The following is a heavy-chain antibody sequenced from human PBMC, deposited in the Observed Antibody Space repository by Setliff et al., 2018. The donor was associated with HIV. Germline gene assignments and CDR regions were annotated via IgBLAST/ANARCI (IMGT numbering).Heavy chain of an antibody. CDR3: ARDGCSGQRCYLFNWFDP. D-gene: IGHD2-15*01. Sequence: ASVKVSCKVSGYILTELSMHWVRQAPGKGLEWMGGFDPEDGETIYTQKFQGRVTMTEDTSTDTAYMELSSLTSEDTAVYYCARDGCSGQRCYLFNWFDPWGQGTLVTVSS. CDR2: FDPEDGET. V-gene: IGHV1-24*01. CDR1: GYILTELS. J-gene: IGHJ5*02.